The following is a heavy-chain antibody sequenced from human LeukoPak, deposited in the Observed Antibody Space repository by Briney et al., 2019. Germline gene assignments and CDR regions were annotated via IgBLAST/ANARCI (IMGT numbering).Heavy chain of an antibody. V-gene: IGHV4-34*01. CDR3: ARGRSVWYFRWFDP. CDR1: GGSFSGYY. CDR2: INHSGST. J-gene: IGHJ5*02. D-gene: IGHD6-13*01. Sequence: SETLSLTCVVHGGSFSGYYWSWIRQPPGKGLEWIGEINHSGSTNYNPPLKSRVTISVDTSKNQFSLKLSSVTAADTAVYYCARGRSVWYFRWFDPWGQGTLVTVSS.